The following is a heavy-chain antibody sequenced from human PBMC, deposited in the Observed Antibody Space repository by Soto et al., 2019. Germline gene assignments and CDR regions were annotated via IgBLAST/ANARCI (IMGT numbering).Heavy chain of an antibody. V-gene: IGHV4-59*01. J-gene: IGHJ6*02. CDR2: IYNSGST. Sequence: PSETLSLTCDVSGGSITTYYWNWIRQPPGKGLEWIGYIYNSGSTKYNASLRSRVTISVDTSKNQFSLRLNSVTAADTAVYYCARGRRRGTYYYDSSGYQYYYYYGMDVWGQGTTVTVSS. CDR1: GGSITTYY. D-gene: IGHD3-22*01. CDR3: ARGRRRGTYYYDSSGYQYYYYYGMDV.